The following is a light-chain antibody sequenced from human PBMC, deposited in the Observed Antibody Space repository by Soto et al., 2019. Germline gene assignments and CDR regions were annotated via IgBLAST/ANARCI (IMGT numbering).Light chain of an antibody. J-gene: IGKJ2*01. Sequence: DIQMTQSPPAMSASLGDRVTFTCRASQGISHYLAWFQQKPGEAPKRLIFDASTLQSGVPSRFSGSGSGTEFTLTITNLQPEDLATYYCLQYNTYPYIFGQGTKVDSK. CDR1: QGISHY. CDR2: DAS. CDR3: LQYNTYPYI. V-gene: IGKV1-17*03.